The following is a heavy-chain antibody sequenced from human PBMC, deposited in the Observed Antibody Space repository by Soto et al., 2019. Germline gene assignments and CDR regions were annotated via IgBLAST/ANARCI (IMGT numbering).Heavy chain of an antibody. V-gene: IGHV3-30-3*01. CDR2: ISYDGSNK. Sequence: GSLRLSCAASGFTFSSYAMHWVRQAPGKGLEWVAVISYDGSNKYYADSVKGRFTISRDNSKNTLYLQMNSLRAEDTAVYYCAREITGTTAFDPWGQGT. CDR3: AREITGTTAFDP. J-gene: IGHJ5*02. D-gene: IGHD1-7*01. CDR1: GFTFSSYA.